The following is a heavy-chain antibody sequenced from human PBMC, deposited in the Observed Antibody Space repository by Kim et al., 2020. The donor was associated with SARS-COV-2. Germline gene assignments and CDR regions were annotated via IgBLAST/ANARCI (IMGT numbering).Heavy chain of an antibody. V-gene: IGHV7-4-1*02. CDR1: GYTFTNYA. CDR2: INTNTGHP. Sequence: ASVKVSCKASGYTFTNYAINWVRQAPGQGLEWMGWINTNTGHPTYAQGFTGRFVFSLDTSVSTAYLQISSLKAEDTAVYYCARRGRFWSVLPDYWGQGTLVTVSS. D-gene: IGHD3-3*01. CDR3: ARRGRFWSVLPDY. J-gene: IGHJ4*02.